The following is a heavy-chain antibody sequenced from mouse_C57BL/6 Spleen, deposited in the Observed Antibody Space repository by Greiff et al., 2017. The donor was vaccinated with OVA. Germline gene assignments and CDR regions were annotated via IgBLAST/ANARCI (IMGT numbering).Heavy chain of an antibody. CDR3: ARLGSNAMDY. Sequence: QVQLQQPGAELVMPGASVKLSCKASGYTFTSYWMHWVKQRPGQGLEWIGEIDPSDSYTNYNQKFKGKSTLTVDKSSSTAYMQLSSLTSEDSAVYYCARLGSNAMDYWGQGTSVTVSS. J-gene: IGHJ4*01. D-gene: IGHD4-1*01. V-gene: IGHV1-69*01. CDR1: GYTFTSYW. CDR2: IDPSDSYT.